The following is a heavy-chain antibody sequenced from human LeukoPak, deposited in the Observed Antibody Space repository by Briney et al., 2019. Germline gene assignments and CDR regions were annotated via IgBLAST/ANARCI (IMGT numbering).Heavy chain of an antibody. CDR1: GFTFSSYW. Sequence: PGGSLRLSCAASGFTFSSYWMHWVRQAPGKGLVWVSRINSDGSSTSYADSVKGRFTISRDNAKNTLYLQMNSLRAEDTAVYYCARPYSSGWTNWFDPWGQGTLVTVSS. CDR2: INSDGSST. J-gene: IGHJ5*02. D-gene: IGHD6-19*01. V-gene: IGHV3-74*01. CDR3: ARPYSSGWTNWFDP.